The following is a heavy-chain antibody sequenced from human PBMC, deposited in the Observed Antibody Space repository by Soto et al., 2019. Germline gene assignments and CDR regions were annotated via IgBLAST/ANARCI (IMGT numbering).Heavy chain of an antibody. CDR2: TSYDGSKK. J-gene: IGHJ5*01. V-gene: IGHV3-30*18. D-gene: IGHD2-15*01. CDR1: GFSFRSYA. CDR3: AKEGQAHCSGGSCFSGWFDA. Sequence: QVQLVESGGGVVQPGKSLRLSCVASGFSFRSYAMHWVRQAPGQGLEWVAFTSYDGSKKDYAASVKGRFTVSIGNFENILYLEMNSLRPEDTAVYYCAKEGQAHCSGGSCFSGWFDAWGHGTQVTVSS.